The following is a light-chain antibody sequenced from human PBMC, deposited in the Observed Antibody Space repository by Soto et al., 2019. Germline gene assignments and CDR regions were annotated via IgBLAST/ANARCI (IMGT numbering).Light chain of an antibody. CDR2: RAS. Sequence: EIVLTQSPGTLSLSPGERATLSCRASQSVSSDYLAWYQQKPGQTPKVLIYRASSRATGIPDRFSGSGSGTDFTLTISRLEREDFAVYYCQQYGSSPLTFGGGTKVEIK. CDR1: QSVSSDY. CDR3: QQYGSSPLT. J-gene: IGKJ4*01. V-gene: IGKV3-20*01.